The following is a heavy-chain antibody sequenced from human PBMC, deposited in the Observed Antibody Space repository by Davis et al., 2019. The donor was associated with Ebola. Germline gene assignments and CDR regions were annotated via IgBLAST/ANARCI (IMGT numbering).Heavy chain of an antibody. V-gene: IGHV4-39*07. CDR3: ARGKMATILRTHFDY. CDR2: IYYSGST. D-gene: IGHD5-24*01. Sequence: MPGGSLRLSCTVSGGSISSSSYYWGWIRQPPGKGLEWIGSIYYSGSTYYNPSLKSRVTISVDTSKNQFSLKLSSVTAADTAVYYCARGKMATILRTHFDYWGQGTLVTVSS. CDR1: GGSISSSSYY. J-gene: IGHJ4*02.